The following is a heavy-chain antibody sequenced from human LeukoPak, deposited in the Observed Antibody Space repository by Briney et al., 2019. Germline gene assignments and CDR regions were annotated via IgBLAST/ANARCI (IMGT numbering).Heavy chain of an antibody. D-gene: IGHD1-26*01. CDR1: GGSISSSSYY. Sequence: SETLSLTCTVSGGSISSSSYYWGWIRQPPGKGLEWIGSIYYSGSTYYNPSLKSRVTISVDTSKNQFSLKLSSVTAADTAVYYCARHQWELLQWRGAFDIWGQGTMVTVPS. CDR2: IYYSGST. V-gene: IGHV4-39*01. CDR3: ARHQWELLQWRGAFDI. J-gene: IGHJ3*02.